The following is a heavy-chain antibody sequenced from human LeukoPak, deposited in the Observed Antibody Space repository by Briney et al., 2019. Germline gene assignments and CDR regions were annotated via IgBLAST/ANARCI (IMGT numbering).Heavy chain of an antibody. CDR2: IRTTHIEGATT. CDR1: GFTFRNAW. Sequence: GGTLGLSCAASGFTFRNAWMNWMRQAPGKGLEWVGRIRTTHIEGATTEYVGPVKGRITISRDDSKNTVYLQMNSLKTEDTGVYYCATDAFPGGYTKMGHDYGGQGTLVTVSS. V-gene: IGHV3-15*01. CDR3: ATDAFPGGYTKMGHDY. J-gene: IGHJ4*02. D-gene: IGHD5-12*01.